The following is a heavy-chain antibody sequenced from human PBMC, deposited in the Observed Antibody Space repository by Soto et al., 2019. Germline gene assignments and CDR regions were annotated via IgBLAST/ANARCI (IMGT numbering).Heavy chain of an antibody. J-gene: IGHJ4*02. D-gene: IGHD1-26*01. CDR3: ARDQNGSPYFDY. Sequence: QVQLQESGPGLVKPSETLSLTCTVSGGSITSYYWSWIRQPPGKGLEWIGYVFHSGITGYNPSLKSRVTISVDASNNLFSLKLISVTAADTAVYYCARDQNGSPYFDYWGQGTLVTVSS. CDR1: GGSITSYY. V-gene: IGHV4-59*01. CDR2: VFHSGIT.